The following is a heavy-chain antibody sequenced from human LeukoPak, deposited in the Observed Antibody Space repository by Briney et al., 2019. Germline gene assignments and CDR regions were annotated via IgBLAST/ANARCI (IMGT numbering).Heavy chain of an antibody. CDR3: ARDLIAAAAPSYYYYYMDV. CDR2: IYHSGST. J-gene: IGHJ6*03. D-gene: IGHD6-13*01. Sequence: SETLSLTCTVSGGSISSSSYYWGWIRQPPGKGLEWIGEIYHSGSTNYNPSLKSRVTISVDKSKNQFSLKLSSVTAADTAVYYCARDLIAAAAPSYYYYYMDVWGKGTTVTVSS. V-gene: IGHV4-39*07. CDR1: GGSISSSSYY.